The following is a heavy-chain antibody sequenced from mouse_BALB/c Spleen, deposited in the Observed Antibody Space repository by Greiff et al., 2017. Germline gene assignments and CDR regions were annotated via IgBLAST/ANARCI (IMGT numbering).Heavy chain of an antibody. CDR3: ARAYYGNYDAMDY. J-gene: IGHJ4*01. D-gene: IGHD2-10*01. CDR1: GFTFSDYY. V-gene: IGHV5-4*02. Sequence: EVKLVESGGGLVKPGGSLKLSCAASGFTFSDYYMYWVRQTPEKRLEWVATISDGGSYTYYPDSVKGRFTISRDNAKNNLYLQMSSLKSEDTAMYYCARAYYGNYDAMDYWGQGTSVTVSS. CDR2: ISDGGSYT.